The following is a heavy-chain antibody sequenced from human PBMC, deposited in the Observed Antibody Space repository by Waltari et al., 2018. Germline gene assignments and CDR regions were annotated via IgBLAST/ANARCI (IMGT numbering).Heavy chain of an antibody. CDR3: AKMNYDSSGWIFDY. V-gene: IGHV3-23*03. Sequence: EVQLLDSGGGLVQPGGSLGLSCAASGFPFSSYSMTWVRQAPGKGLEWISVIYSGGSTYYADSVKGRFTISRDNSKNTLYLQMNSLRAEDTAVYYCAKMNYDSSGWIFDYWGQGTLVTVSS. CDR2: IYSGGST. D-gene: IGHD3-22*01. J-gene: IGHJ4*02. CDR1: GFPFSSYS.